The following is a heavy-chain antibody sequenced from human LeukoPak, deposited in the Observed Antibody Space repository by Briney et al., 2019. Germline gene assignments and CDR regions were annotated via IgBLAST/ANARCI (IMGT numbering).Heavy chain of an antibody. D-gene: IGHD3-22*01. V-gene: IGHV3-30*02. CDR3: AKDSFFYDSSGSGTFDY. CDR1: GFAFNNYG. Sequence: PGGSLRLSCAASGFAFNNYGMHWVRQAPGKGLEWVAFIRYDGVNNYYADSVKGRFTISRDISKNTLYLQMNSLRAVDTAVYYYAKDSFFYDSSGSGTFDYWGQGTLVTVSS. CDR2: IRYDGVNN. J-gene: IGHJ4*02.